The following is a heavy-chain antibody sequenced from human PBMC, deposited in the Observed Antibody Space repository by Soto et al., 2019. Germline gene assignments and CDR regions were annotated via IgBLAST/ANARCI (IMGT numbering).Heavy chain of an antibody. CDR3: ARDVGDDSSTYNAAFDI. J-gene: IGHJ3*02. CDR2: ISAYNGDT. V-gene: IGHV1-18*01. Sequence: QGQLVQSGAEVKKPGASVKVSCKASGYTFTSYGISWVRQAPGQGLEWMGWISAYNGDTNSAQKLQGRVTMTTDTSTSTAYMDLRSLRSDDTARYFCARDVGDDSSTYNAAFDIWGQGTMVTVSS. D-gene: IGHD3-22*01. CDR1: GYTFTSYG.